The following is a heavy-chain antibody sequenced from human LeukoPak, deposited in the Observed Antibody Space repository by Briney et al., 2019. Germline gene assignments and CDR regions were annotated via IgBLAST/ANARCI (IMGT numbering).Heavy chain of an antibody. Sequence: GGSLRLSCVASGFTFSNYAMHWVRQAPGKGLEWVAVISYDGSYKYYADSVKGRFTISRDNSKNTLYLQMNSLRAEDTAVYYCARGARKGDDYGGFFDYWGQGTLVTVSS. V-gene: IGHV3-30*04. CDR1: GFTFSNYA. CDR3: ARGARKGDDYGGFFDY. CDR2: ISYDGSYK. D-gene: IGHD4-23*01. J-gene: IGHJ4*02.